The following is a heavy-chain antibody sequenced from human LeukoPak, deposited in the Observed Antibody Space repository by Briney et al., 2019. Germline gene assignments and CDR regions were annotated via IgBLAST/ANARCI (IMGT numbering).Heavy chain of an antibody. J-gene: IGHJ3*02. CDR3: AREPGGSYSSDAFDI. CDR1: GGTFSSYA. V-gene: IGHV1-69*01. CDR2: IIPIFGTA. Sequence: WASVKVSCKASGGTFSSYAISWVRQAPEQGLEWMGGIIPIFGTANYTQKFQGRVTITADESTSTAYMELSSLRSEDTAVYYCAREPGGSYSSDAFDIWGQGTMVTVSS. D-gene: IGHD1-26*01.